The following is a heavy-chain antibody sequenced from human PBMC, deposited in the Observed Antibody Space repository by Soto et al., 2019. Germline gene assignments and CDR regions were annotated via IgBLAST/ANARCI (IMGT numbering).Heavy chain of an antibody. CDR1: GFTFSSYA. D-gene: IGHD3-9*01. V-gene: IGHV3-23*01. Sequence: GGSLRLSCAASGFTFSSYAMSWVRQAPGKGLEWVSAISGSGGSTYYADSVKGRFTISRDNSKNMLYLQMNSLRAEDTAVYYCARDQPHQYYDILTGPNPRQRSGLDIYYYYGMDVWGQGTTVTVSS. J-gene: IGHJ6*02. CDR2: ISGSGGST. CDR3: ARDQPHQYYDILTGPNPRQRSGLDIYYYYGMDV.